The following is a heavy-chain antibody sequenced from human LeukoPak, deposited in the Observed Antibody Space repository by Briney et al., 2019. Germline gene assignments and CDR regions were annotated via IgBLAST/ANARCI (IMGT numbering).Heavy chain of an antibody. D-gene: IGHD4-17*01. CDR1: GFTFSDYW. J-gene: IGHJ4*02. CDR2: ITSDGSST. V-gene: IGHV3-74*01. CDR3: ATKMISGYGDYEMAVEN. Sequence: TGGSLRLSCAASGFTFSDYWMHWVRQAPGKGLVWVTRITSDGSSTSYADPVKGRFTISRDNAKNTLYLQMNSLRAEDTAVYYCATKMISGYGDYEMAVENWGQGTLVTVSS.